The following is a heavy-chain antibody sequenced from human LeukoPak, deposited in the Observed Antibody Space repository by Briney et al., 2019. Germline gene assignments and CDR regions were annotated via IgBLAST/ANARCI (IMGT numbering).Heavy chain of an antibody. Sequence: GGSLRLSCAASGFTFSSYGMSWVRQAPGKGLEWVSAISGSGGSTYYADSVKGRFTISRDNSKNTLYLQMNSLRAEDTAVYYCARGQSRFDSSGYFGFRLWGQGTMVTVSS. CDR3: ARGQSRFDSSGYFGFRL. CDR2: ISGSGGST. D-gene: IGHD3-22*01. J-gene: IGHJ3*01. V-gene: IGHV3-23*01. CDR1: GFTFSSYG.